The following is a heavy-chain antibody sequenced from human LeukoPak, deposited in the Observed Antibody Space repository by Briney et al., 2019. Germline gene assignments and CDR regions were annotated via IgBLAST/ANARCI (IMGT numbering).Heavy chain of an antibody. J-gene: IGHJ4*02. CDR1: GFTFSSYA. D-gene: IGHD5-12*01. V-gene: IGHV3-23*01. Sequence: GGSLRLSCAASGFTFSSYAMSWVRQPPGKGLEWVSAISGSGGSTYYADSVKGRFTISRDNSKNTLYLQMNSLRAEDTAVYYCAKVGIVTTISFFDYWGQGTLVTVSS. CDR2: ISGSGGST. CDR3: AKVGIVTTISFFDY.